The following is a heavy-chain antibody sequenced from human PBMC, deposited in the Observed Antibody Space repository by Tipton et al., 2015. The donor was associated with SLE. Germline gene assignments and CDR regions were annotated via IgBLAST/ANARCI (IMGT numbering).Heavy chain of an antibody. D-gene: IGHD3-10*01. V-gene: IGHV4-34*01. CDR3: ARGREWVENYGSGSYRTHQYLDL. Sequence: TLSLTCAVYGGSFSGYYWSWIRQPPGKGLEWIGEINHSGSTNYNPSLKSRVTISVDTSKNQFSLKMSSVTAADTAVYYCARGREWVENYGSGSYRTHQYLDLWGRGTLVTVSS. CDR1: GGSFSGYY. CDR2: INHSGST. J-gene: IGHJ2*01.